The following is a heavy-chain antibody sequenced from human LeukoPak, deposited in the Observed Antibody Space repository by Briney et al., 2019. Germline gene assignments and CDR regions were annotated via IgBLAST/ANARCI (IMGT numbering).Heavy chain of an antibody. J-gene: IGHJ4*02. Sequence: SETLSLTCAVSGGSISSGGYSWSWIRQPPGKGLEWIGYIYHSGSTYYNPSLKSRVTISVDTSKNQFSLKLSSVTAADTAVYYCASYSSGKGFDYWGQGTLVTVSS. CDR3: ASYSSGKGFDY. CDR2: IYHSGST. D-gene: IGHD6-19*01. V-gene: IGHV4-30-2*02. CDR1: GGSISSGGYS.